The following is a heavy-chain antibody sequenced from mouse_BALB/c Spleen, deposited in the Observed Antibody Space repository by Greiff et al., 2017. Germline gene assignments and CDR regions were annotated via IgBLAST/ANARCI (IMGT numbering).Heavy chain of an antibody. CDR1: GYTLTSYW. CDR3: ARGTGKRGPDPDAY. V-gene: IGHV1-7*01. J-gene: IGHJ3*01. CDR2: INPSTGYT. Sequence: VQLQQSGAELAKPGASVKMSSKASGYTLTSYWMHWVKQRPGQGLEWIGYINPSTGYTEYNQKFKDKATLTADKSSSTAYMQLSSLTSEDSAVYYCARGTGKRGPDPDAYWGQGTLVTVSA.